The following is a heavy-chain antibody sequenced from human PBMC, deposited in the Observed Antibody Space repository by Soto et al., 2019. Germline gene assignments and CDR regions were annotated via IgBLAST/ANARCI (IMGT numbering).Heavy chain of an antibody. Sequence: GGSLRLSCAASEFTFSSYWMHWVRQAPGKGLVWVSRINNDGSSTNYADSVKGRFTISRDNAKNTLYLQMNSLRADDTAVYYCARGRFYGMDVWGQGTTVTVSS. CDR3: ARGRFYGMDV. V-gene: IGHV3-74*01. CDR2: INNDGSST. CDR1: EFTFSSYW. J-gene: IGHJ6*02.